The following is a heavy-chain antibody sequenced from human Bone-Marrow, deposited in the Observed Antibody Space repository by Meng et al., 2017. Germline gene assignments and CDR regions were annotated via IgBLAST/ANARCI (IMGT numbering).Heavy chain of an antibody. D-gene: IGHD2-15*01. CDR3: ARGVVADPPGD. CDR1: GASVNPGSYY. J-gene: IGHJ1*01. V-gene: IGHV4-61*01. CDR2: IYQSGST. Sequence: AQRQGSGPGLVRSSETLSLTCTVSGASVNPGSYYWSWIRQPPGRGLELIGFIYQSGSTNNNPSLKSRVTISLDMSSNQFSLTLNSVTAADTAIYYCARGVVADPPGDWGRGTLVTVSS.